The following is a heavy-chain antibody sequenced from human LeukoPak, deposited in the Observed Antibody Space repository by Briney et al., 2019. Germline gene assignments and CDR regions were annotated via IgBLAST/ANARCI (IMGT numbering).Heavy chain of an antibody. V-gene: IGHV3-30*01. CDR3: ARVKEQQLEYNWFDP. CDR1: GFTFSSYA. D-gene: IGHD6-13*01. J-gene: IGHJ5*02. Sequence: GGSLRLSCAASGFTFSSYAMHWVRQAPGKGLEWVAVISYDGSNKYYADSVKGRFTISRDNSKNTLYLQMNSLRAEDTAVYYCARVKEQQLEYNWFDPWGQGTLVTVSS. CDR2: ISYDGSNK.